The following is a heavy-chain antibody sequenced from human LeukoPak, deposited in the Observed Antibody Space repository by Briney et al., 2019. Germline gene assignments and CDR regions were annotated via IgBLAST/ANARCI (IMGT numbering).Heavy chain of an antibody. CDR3: ARGRLNYNSGGYYENPHLDY. V-gene: IGHV1-2*02. J-gene: IGHJ4*02. CDR2: INPNSGGT. CDR1: GYTFTGYY. Sequence: GASVKVSCKASGYTFTGYYMHWVRQAPGQGLEWMGWINPNSGGTNYAQKFQGRVTMTRDTSISTAYMELSRLRSDDTAVYYCARGRLNYNSGGYYENPHLDYWGQGTLVTVSS. D-gene: IGHD3-22*01.